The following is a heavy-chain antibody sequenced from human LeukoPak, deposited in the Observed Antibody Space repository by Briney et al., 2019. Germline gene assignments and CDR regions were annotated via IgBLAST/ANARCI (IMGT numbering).Heavy chain of an antibody. Sequence: GGSLRLSCAASGFTFGSYSISWVRQAPGKGLEWVSSISSSSSYIYYADSVKGRFTISRDHAKNSLYLQMNSLRAEDTAVYYCARGDCSSTSCYAIPDYWGQGTLVTVSS. J-gene: IGHJ4*02. V-gene: IGHV3-21*01. CDR1: GFTFGSYS. CDR3: ARGDCSSTSCYAIPDY. D-gene: IGHD2-2*01. CDR2: ISSSSSYI.